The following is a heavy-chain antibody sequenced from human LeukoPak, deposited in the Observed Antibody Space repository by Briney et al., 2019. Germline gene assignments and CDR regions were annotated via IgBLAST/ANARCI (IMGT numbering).Heavy chain of an antibody. V-gene: IGHV4-39*01. CDR3: ARTYYDFWSGLNWFDP. CDR1: GGSISSSSYY. CDR2: IYYSGST. D-gene: IGHD3-3*01. Sequence: SETLSPTCTVSGGSISSSSYYWGWIRQPPGKGLEWIGSIYYSGSTYYNPSLKSRVTISVDTSKNQFSLKLSSVTAADTAVYYCARTYYDFWSGLNWFDPWGQGTLVTVSS. J-gene: IGHJ5*02.